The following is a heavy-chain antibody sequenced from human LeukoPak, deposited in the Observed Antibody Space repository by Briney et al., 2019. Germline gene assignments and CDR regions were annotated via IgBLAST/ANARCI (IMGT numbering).Heavy chain of an antibody. J-gene: IGHJ4*02. V-gene: IGHV4-39*07. CDR2: IKHGGST. CDR3: ARLQFLSGGYYAFDS. Sequence: PSETLSLTCTVSGGSISSSSYYWGWIRQSPGKGLEWIAEIKHGGSTNYNPSLKSRVTISADTSKNEISLKLSTVTAADTAVYYCARLQFLSGGYYAFDSWGQGSLVTVSS. D-gene: IGHD3-22*01. CDR1: GGSISSSSYY.